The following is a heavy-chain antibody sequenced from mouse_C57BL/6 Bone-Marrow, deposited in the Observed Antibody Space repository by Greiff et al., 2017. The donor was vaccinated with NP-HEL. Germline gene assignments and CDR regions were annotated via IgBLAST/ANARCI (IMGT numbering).Heavy chain of an antibody. Sequence: EVQLQQSGPELVKPGASVKISCKASGYTFTDYYMNWVKQSHGKSLEWIGDINPNNGGTSYNQKFKGKATLTVDKSSSTAYMELRSLTSEDSAVYYCASFYYGYDGDPYYFDYWGQGTTLTVSS. CDR1: GYTFTDYY. D-gene: IGHD2-2*01. CDR3: ASFYYGYDGDPYYFDY. CDR2: INPNNGGT. J-gene: IGHJ2*01. V-gene: IGHV1-26*01.